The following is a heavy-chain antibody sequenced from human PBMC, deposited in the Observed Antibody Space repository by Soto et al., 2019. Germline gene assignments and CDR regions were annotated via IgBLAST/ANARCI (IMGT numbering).Heavy chain of an antibody. Sequence: QVQLVESGGGVVLPGRSLRLSCAASGFTFSSYVMHWVRQAPGKGLEWVAVIWYDGSNKYYVDSVKGRFTISRDNSKNTLYLQMTSLRAEDTALYYCARDSQPLRDYYYGMDVWGQGTTVTVSS. CDR3: ARDSQPLRDYYYGMDV. J-gene: IGHJ6*02. V-gene: IGHV3-33*01. D-gene: IGHD3-3*01. CDR1: GFTFSSYV. CDR2: IWYDGSNK.